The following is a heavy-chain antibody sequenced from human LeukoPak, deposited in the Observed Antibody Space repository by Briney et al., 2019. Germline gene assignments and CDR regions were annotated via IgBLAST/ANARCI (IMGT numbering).Heavy chain of an antibody. D-gene: IGHD6-13*01. CDR1: GGSISSYY. CDR2: IYYSGST. CDR3: ARMGSSWYDYYYYYMDV. J-gene: IGHJ6*03. Sequence: SETLSLTCTVSGGSISSYYWSWIRQPPGKGLEWIGYIYYSGSTNYNPFLKCRVTISVDTSKNQFSLKLSSVTAADTAVYYCARMGSSWYDYYYYYMDVWGKGTTVTVSS. V-gene: IGHV4-59*01.